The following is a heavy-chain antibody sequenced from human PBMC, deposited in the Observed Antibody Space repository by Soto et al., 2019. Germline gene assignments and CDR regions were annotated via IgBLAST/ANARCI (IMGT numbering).Heavy chain of an antibody. D-gene: IGHD3-10*01. CDR3: ARDVTMVRGALDY. CDR1: GFTFSSYG. Sequence: GGSLRLSCAASGFTFSSYGMHWVRQAPGKGLEWVAVIWYDGSNKYYADSVKGRFTISRDNSKNTLYLQMNSLRAEDTAVYYCARDVTMVRGALDYWGQGTLVTVSS. V-gene: IGHV3-33*01. CDR2: IWYDGSNK. J-gene: IGHJ4*02.